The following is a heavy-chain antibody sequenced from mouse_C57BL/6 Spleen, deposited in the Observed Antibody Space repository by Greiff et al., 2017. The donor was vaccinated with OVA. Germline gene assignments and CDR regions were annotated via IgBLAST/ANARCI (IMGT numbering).Heavy chain of an antibody. CDR3: ARDYGSSLFAY. J-gene: IGHJ3*01. D-gene: IGHD1-1*01. CDR2: IYPGSGNT. Sequence: VKLQESGAELVRPGASVKLSCKASGYTFTDYYINWVKQRPGQGLEWIARIYPGSGNTYYNEKFKGKATLTAEKSSSTAYMQLSSLTSEDSAVYFCARDYGSSLFAYWGKGTLVTVSA. CDR1: GYTFTDYY. V-gene: IGHV1-76*01.